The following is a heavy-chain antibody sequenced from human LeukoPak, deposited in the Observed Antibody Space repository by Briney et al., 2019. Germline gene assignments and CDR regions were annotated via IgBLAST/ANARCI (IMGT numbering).Heavy chain of an antibody. V-gene: IGHV3-30*18. CDR3: AKGQGYYDYVWGSYRYDHFDY. CDR1: GFTFSSYG. D-gene: IGHD3-16*02. CDR2: ISYDGSNK. J-gene: IGHJ4*02. Sequence: GGSLRLSCAASGFTFSSYGMHWVRQAPGKGLEWVAVISYDGSNKYYADSVKGRFTISRDNSKNTLYLQMNSLRTEDTAVYYCAKGQGYYDYVWGSYRYDHFDYWGQGTLVTVSS.